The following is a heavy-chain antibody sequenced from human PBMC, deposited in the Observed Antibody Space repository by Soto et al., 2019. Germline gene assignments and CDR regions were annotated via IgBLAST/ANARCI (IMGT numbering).Heavy chain of an antibody. CDR1: GGSFSGYY. Sequence: PSETLSLTCAVYGGSFSGYYWGWIRQPPGKGLEWIGEINHSGSTNYNPSLKSRVTISVDTSKNQFSLKLSSVTAADTAVYYCACLGAAPVPHPNWYFDLWGRGTLVTVSS. V-gene: IGHV4-34*01. CDR3: ACLGAAPVPHPNWYFDL. CDR2: INHSGST. J-gene: IGHJ2*01. D-gene: IGHD1-26*01.